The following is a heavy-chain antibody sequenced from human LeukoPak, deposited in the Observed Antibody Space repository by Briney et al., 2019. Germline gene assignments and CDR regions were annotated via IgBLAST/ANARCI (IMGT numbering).Heavy chain of an antibody. J-gene: IGHJ4*02. V-gene: IGHV3-33*01. CDR1: GFTFSSYG. D-gene: IGHD2-2*01. CDR2: IWYDGSNK. Sequence: PGGSLRLSCAASGFTFSSYGMHWVRQAPGKGLEWVAVIWYDGSNKYYADSVKGRFTISRDNSKNTLYLQMNSLRAEDTAVYYCARGACSSTSCPRVLNYWGQGTLVTVSS. CDR3: ARGACSSTSCPRVLNY.